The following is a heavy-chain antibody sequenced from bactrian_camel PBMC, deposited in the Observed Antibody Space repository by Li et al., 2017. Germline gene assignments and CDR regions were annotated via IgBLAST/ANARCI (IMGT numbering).Heavy chain of an antibody. V-gene: IGHV3S6*01. Sequence: HVQLVESGGGSVQTGGSLRLSCAASIHTSSTSEHTFSDYWMAWFRQVPGKERVGVVGIDSDGRTTYSPSVKGRFTISKDNAKNTLYLQMNSLKPEDTAMYYCAAGLPGIHGDAWLVTYDYWGQGTQVTVS. J-gene: IGHJ4*01. CDR3: AAGLPGIHGDAWLVTYDY. CDR2: IDSDGRTT. CDR1: IHTSSTSEHTFSDYW. D-gene: IGHD6*01.